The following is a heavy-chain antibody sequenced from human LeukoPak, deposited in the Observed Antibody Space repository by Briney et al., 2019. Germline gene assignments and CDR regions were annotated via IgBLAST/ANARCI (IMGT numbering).Heavy chain of an antibody. V-gene: IGHV3-9*01. D-gene: IGHD6-6*01. CDR2: ISWNSGSI. CDR1: GFTFDDYA. Sequence: PGRSLRLSCAASGFTFDDYAMHWVRQAPGKGLEWVSGISWNSGSIGYADSVKGRFTISRDNAKNSLYLQMNSLRAEDTALYYCAKDIHSGSQGTFDYWGQGTLVTVSS. J-gene: IGHJ4*02. CDR3: AKDIHSGSQGTFDY.